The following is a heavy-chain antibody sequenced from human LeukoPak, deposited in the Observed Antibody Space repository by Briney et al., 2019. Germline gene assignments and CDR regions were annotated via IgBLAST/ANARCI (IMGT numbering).Heavy chain of an antibody. CDR3: AKGGAMTPGSYYFDY. J-gene: IGHJ4*02. CDR2: ISGSGGST. CDR1: GFTFSSYA. D-gene: IGHD3-16*01. Sequence: PGGSLRLSCAASGFTFSSYAMSWVRQAPGKGLEWVSAISGSGGSTYYADSVKGRFTISRDNSKNTLYLQMNSLRAEDTAIYYCAKGGAMTPGSYYFDYWGQGTLVTVSS. V-gene: IGHV3-23*01.